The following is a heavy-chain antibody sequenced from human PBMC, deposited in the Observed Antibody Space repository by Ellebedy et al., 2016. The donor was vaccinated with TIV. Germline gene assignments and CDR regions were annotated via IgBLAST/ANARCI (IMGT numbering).Heavy chain of an antibody. J-gene: IGHJ4*02. Sequence: SETLSLTXTVSGGSVSSGSYYWSWIRQPPGKGLEWIGYIYYSGSTNYNPSLKSRVTISVDTSKNQFSLKLSSVTAADTAVYYCAKGQQLAGYRLDYWGQGTLVTVSS. CDR1: GGSVSSGSYY. D-gene: IGHD6-13*01. CDR3: AKGQQLAGYRLDY. V-gene: IGHV4-61*01. CDR2: IYYSGST.